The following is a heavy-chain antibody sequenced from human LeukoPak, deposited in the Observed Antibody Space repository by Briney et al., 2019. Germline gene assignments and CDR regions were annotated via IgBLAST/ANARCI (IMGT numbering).Heavy chain of an antibody. V-gene: IGHV1-69*13. CDR1: GGTFSSYA. D-gene: IGHD4-17*01. J-gene: IGHJ4*02. CDR2: LVPIFGTT. Sequence: ASVKVSCKASGGTFSSYAISWVRQAPGQGLEWMGGLVPIFGTTNYAQNLQDRVTFTADESTSTAYMELSSLKSEDTAVYYCATRDYGDYFLDYWGQGTLVIVSS. CDR3: ATRDYGDYFLDY.